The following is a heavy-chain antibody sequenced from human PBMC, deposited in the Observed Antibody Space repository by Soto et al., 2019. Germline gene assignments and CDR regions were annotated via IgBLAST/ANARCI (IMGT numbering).Heavy chain of an antibody. V-gene: IGHV4-31*03. J-gene: IGHJ4*02. CDR1: GGSISSGGYY. CDR2: IYYSGST. D-gene: IGHD2-15*01. Sequence: PSETLSLTCTVSGGSISSGGYYWSWIRQHPGKGLEWIGYIYYSGSTYYNPSLKSRVTISVDTSKNQFSLKLSSVTAADTAVYYCAREGYGEPDYWGQRTLVTVYS. CDR3: AREGYGEPDY.